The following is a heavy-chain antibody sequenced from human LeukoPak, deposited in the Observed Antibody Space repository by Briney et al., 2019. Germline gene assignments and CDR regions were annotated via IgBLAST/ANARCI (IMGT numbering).Heavy chain of an antibody. CDR1: GGSFSDDY. Sequence: SETLSLTCVVYGGSFSDDYWIWVRQPPGKGLECIGEINHSGRTNYNPSLKSRVTISVDTSKNQFSLKLSSVTAADTAVYYCATPTPMIVVGTDAFDIWGQGTMVTVSS. CDR2: INHSGRT. D-gene: IGHD3-22*01. CDR3: ATPTPMIVVGTDAFDI. V-gene: IGHV4-34*01. J-gene: IGHJ3*02.